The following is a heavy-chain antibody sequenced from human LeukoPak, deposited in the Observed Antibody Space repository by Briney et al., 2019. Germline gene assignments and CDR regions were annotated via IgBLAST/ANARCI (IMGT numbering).Heavy chain of an antibody. CDR3: ARVHDYNDRPFFYYGMDV. CDR1: GGSISSADYY. Sequence: SETLSLTCTVSGGSISSADYYWSWIRQPPGKGLEWIGYIYYTGSIYHNPSLTTRLTISLDTSKNQLSLRLNSVTAADTAVYYCARVHDYNDRPFFYYGMDVWGQGTTVIVS. D-gene: IGHD4-11*01. J-gene: IGHJ6*02. V-gene: IGHV4-30-4*01. CDR2: IYYTGSI.